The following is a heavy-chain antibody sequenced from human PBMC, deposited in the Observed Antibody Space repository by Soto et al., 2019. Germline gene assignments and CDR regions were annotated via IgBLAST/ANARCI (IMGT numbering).Heavy chain of an antibody. D-gene: IGHD3-10*01. CDR1: GYTLTELS. CDR3: ATSAAAREGTDDAFDI. J-gene: IGHJ3*02. CDR2: FDPEDGET. Sequence: QVQLVQSGAEVKKPGASVKVSCKVSGYTLTELSMHWVRQAPGKGLEWMGGFDPEDGETSYAQKFQGRVTMTEDTSTDTAYMELSSLRSEDTAVYYCATSAAAREGTDDAFDIWGQGTMVTVSS. V-gene: IGHV1-24*01.